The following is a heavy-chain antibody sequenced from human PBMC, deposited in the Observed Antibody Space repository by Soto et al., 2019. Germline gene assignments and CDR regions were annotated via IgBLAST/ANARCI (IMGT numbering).Heavy chain of an antibody. J-gene: IGHJ6*02. CDR1: GFTFSSYA. D-gene: IGHD6-19*01. CDR3: ALGSSGSLYYCMDV. CDR2: ISYDGSNK. V-gene: IGHV3-30-3*01. Sequence: QVQLVESGGGVVQPGRSLRLSCAASGFTFSSYAMHWVRQAPGKGLEWVAVISYDGSNKYYADSVKGRFTISRDNSKNTLYLQMNSLIAEDTAVYYCALGSSGSLYYCMDVWGQGTTVTVSS.